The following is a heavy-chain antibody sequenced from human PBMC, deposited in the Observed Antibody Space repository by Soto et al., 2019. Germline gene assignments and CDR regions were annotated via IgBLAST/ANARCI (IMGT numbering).Heavy chain of an antibody. V-gene: IGHV5-51*01. Sequence: EVQLVQSGAEVKKPGESLKISCKGSGYSFTSYWIGWVRQMPRKGLEWMGIIYPGDSDTRYSPSFQGQVTISADKSISTAYLQGSSLKASDTAMYYCARPYCGGDCYSDAFDIWGQGTMVTVSS. J-gene: IGHJ3*02. CDR2: IYPGDSDT. CDR3: ARPYCGGDCYSDAFDI. CDR1: GYSFTSYW. D-gene: IGHD2-21*02.